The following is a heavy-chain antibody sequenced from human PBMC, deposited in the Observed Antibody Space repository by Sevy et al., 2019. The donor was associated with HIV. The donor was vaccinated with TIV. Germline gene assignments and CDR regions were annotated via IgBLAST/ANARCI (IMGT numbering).Heavy chain of an antibody. CDR2: IYYSGST. D-gene: IGHD3-3*01. V-gene: IGHV4-39*01. Sequence: SETLSLTCTVSGGSISSSSYYWGWIRQPPGKGLEWIGSIYYSGSTYYNPSLKSRFTRSVDTSKNQFSLKLSSVTAADTAVYYCARIGPDDFWSCYSTKYFDYWGQGTLVTVSS. CDR3: ARIGPDDFWSCYSTKYFDY. J-gene: IGHJ4*02. CDR1: GGSISSSSYY.